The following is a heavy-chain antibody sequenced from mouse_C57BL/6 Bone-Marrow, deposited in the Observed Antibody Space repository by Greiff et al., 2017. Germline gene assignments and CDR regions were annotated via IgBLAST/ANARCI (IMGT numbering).Heavy chain of an antibody. CDR1: GYTFTDYY. V-gene: IGHV1-19*01. Sequence: EVQLQQSGPVLVKPGASVKMSCKASGYTFTDYYMNWVKQSHGKSLEWIGVINPYNGGTSYNQKVKGKGTLTVDKSSSTAYMELNSLTSEDSAVYYCARAYYKDYWGQGTTLTVSS. CDR2: INPYNGGT. D-gene: IGHD2-12*01. CDR3: ARAYYKDY. J-gene: IGHJ2*01.